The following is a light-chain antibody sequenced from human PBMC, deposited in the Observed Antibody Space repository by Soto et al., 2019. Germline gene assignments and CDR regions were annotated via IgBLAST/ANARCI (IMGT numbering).Light chain of an antibody. Sequence: QSVVTQPPSASGTPGQRVTISCSGGNSNIANNYVYWYQQLPGTAPKLLIYRDSQRPSGVPDRFSGSKSGNSASLAISGLRAEDEADYYCAAWDKSLSGCVKFGGGTKLTVL. V-gene: IGLV1-47*01. CDR1: NSNIANNY. CDR3: AAWDKSLSGCVK. CDR2: RDS. J-gene: IGLJ2*01.